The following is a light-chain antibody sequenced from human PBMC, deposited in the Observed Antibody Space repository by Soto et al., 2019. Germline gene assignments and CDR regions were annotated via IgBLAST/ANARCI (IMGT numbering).Light chain of an antibody. CDR2: GDN. CDR1: SSNIGSYI. J-gene: IGLJ3*02. V-gene: IGLV1-44*01. CDR3: QSYDNSLSGSWV. Sequence: QSVLTQPPSASGTPGQRVTISCSGSSSNIGSYIVWYQQFPGTAPKLLFYGDNRRPSGVPDRFSDSKSGTSASLAISGLQSEDEAHYYCQSYDNSLSGSWVFGGGTKLTVL.